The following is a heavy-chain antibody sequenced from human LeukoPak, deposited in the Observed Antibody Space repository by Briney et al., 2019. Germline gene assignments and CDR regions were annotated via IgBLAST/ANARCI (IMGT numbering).Heavy chain of an antibody. V-gene: IGHV3-73*01. D-gene: IGHD3-22*01. CDR1: GFTFSGSA. CDR3: TRLDLFYYDGSDYPG. Sequence: GGSLKLSCAGSGFTFSGSAMHWVRQASGKGLEWVAHIRTKATSYATAYAASVKGRFTISRDDSKNTAYLQMNILKTEDTAVYYCTRLDLFYYDGSDYPGWGQGTLVTVSS. J-gene: IGHJ4*02. CDR2: IRTKATSYAT.